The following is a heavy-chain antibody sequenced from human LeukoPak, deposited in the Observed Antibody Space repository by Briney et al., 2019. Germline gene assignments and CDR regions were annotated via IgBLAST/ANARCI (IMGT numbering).Heavy chain of an antibody. Sequence: SETLSLTCTVSGGSISSGSYYWSWIRQPAGKGLEWIGRIFTSGSTKYNPSLKSRVTISVDTSKNQFSLKLSSVTAADTAVCYCARGAYYGSGSYYQPNYYYYYMDVWGKGTTVTVSS. J-gene: IGHJ6*03. D-gene: IGHD3-10*01. CDR2: IFTSGST. CDR3: ARGAYYGSGSYYQPNYYYYYMDV. CDR1: GGSISSGSYY. V-gene: IGHV4-61*02.